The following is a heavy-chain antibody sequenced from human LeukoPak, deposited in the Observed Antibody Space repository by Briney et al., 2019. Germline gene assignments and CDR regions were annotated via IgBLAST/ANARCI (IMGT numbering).Heavy chain of an antibody. J-gene: IGHJ4*02. CDR1: GFTFRDYT. Sequence: PGGSLRLSCTGSGFTFRDYTMTWIRQAPGKGLEWVSFIRKKADGGTPEYAASVKGRFTISRDDSKSIAYLQMNSLKTDDTAVYYCTTDPPPRYWGQGTLVSVSS. V-gene: IGHV3-49*03. CDR3: TTDPPPRY. CDR2: IRKKADGGTP.